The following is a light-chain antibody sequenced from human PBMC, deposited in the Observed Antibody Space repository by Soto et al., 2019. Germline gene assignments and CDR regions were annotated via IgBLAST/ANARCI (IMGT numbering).Light chain of an antibody. CDR3: QQYNNWPLT. V-gene: IGKV3-15*01. CDR1: QSVAGN. J-gene: IGKJ4*01. CDR2: GAS. Sequence: EIVMTQSPATLSVSPGERATLSCRASQSVAGNLAWYQQKPGQAPRLLMYGASTRATGIPARFSGSGSGTEFTLTISSLQSEDFGVYYCQQYNNWPLTFGGGTKVRSN.